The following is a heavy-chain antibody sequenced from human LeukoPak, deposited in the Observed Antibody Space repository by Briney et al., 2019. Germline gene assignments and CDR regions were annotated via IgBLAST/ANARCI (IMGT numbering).Heavy chain of an antibody. CDR2: INAGNGNI. J-gene: IGHJ5*02. V-gene: IGHV1-3*01. CDR1: GYTFTSYA. Sequence: GASVKVSCKASGYTFTSYAMNWVRQAPGQRLEWMGWINAGNGNIKYSQKFQGRVTITRDTSASTAYMELSSLRSEDTAVYYCVRGAPIRVTGAATFDPWGQGTLVTVSS. D-gene: IGHD6-19*01. CDR3: VRGAPIRVTGAATFDP.